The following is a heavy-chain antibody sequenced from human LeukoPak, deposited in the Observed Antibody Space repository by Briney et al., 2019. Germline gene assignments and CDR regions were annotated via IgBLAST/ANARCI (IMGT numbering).Heavy chain of an antibody. Sequence: GGSLRLSCAASGFTFSSYAMSWVRQAPGKGLEWVSAISGSGGSTYYADSVKGRFTISRDNSKNTLYLQMNSLRAEDTAVYYCAKDPLRYCSGGSCYDYWGQGTLVTVSS. D-gene: IGHD2-15*01. CDR3: AKDPLRYCSGGSCYDY. J-gene: IGHJ4*02. V-gene: IGHV3-23*01. CDR1: GFTFSSYA. CDR2: ISGSGGST.